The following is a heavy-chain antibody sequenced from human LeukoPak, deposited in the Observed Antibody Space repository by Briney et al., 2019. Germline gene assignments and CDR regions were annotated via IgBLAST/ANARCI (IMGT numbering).Heavy chain of an antibody. Sequence: GGSLRLSCAAPGFTFSSYGMHWVRQAPGKGLEWVAVISHDGTNKYYIDSVKGRFTVSRDNSKNTLYLQMNSLRAEDTALYYCAKARGYSYGSLRAYYYGMDVWGQGTTVTVSS. D-gene: IGHD5-18*01. J-gene: IGHJ6*02. CDR2: ISHDGTNK. V-gene: IGHV3-30*18. CDR3: AKARGYSYGSLRAYYYGMDV. CDR1: GFTFSSYG.